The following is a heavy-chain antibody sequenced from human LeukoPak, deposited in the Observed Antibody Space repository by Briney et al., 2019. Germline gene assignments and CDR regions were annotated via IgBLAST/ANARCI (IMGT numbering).Heavy chain of an antibody. J-gene: IGHJ4*02. CDR1: GGTFSSYA. V-gene: IGHV1-69*04. D-gene: IGHD1-26*01. Sequence: ASVKVSCKASGGTFSSYAISWVRQAPGQGLEWMGRIIPILGIANYAQKFQGRVTITADKSTSTAYMELSSLRSEDTAVYYCARGGYSSNYFDYWGQGTPVTVSS. CDR2: IIPILGIA. CDR3: ARGGYSSNYFDY.